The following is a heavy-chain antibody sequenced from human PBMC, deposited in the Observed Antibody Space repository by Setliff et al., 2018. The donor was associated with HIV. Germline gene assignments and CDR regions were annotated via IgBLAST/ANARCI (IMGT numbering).Heavy chain of an antibody. Sequence: SETLSLTCTVSGGSINNYYWSWIRQPPGKGLECIEYIYYSGSTNYNPSLRSRVTISVDTSQKQFSLKLNSVTAADTAVYYCARSVDTAIADAFDIWGQGTMVTVSS. CDR1: GGSINNYY. CDR3: ARSVDTAIADAFDI. D-gene: IGHD5-18*01. CDR2: IYYSGST. J-gene: IGHJ3*02. V-gene: IGHV4-59*01.